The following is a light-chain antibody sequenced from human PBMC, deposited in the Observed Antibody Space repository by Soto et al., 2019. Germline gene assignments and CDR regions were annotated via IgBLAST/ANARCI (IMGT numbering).Light chain of an antibody. CDR1: ESVTSS. J-gene: IGKJ1*01. CDR2: AAC. CDR3: QQYKIGRLWT. V-gene: IGKV3-15*01. Sequence: EMVMTQSPATLSGSPLGRGTVSCMASESVTSSLAWYQQKPGQPPRLLSYAACTRATDVPCRVRGGVSETECTLAVSSLQSEGFAFDFCQQYKIGRLWTLGQGTKVDIK.